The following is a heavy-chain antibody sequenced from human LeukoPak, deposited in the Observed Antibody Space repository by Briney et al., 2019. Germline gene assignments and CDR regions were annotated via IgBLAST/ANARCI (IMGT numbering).Heavy chain of an antibody. CDR1: GGSISSGTYS. V-gene: IGHV4-61*02. D-gene: IGHD6-6*01. J-gene: IGHJ6*03. Sequence: PSQTLSLTCTVSGGSISSGTYSWSWIRQPAGKGLEWIGRMYPSGSSNYNPSLKSRVTISLDTSKNQFSLNLSSVTAADTAMYYCARGESSSSALYYYYYYMDVRGKGTTVTVSS. CDR2: MYPSGSS. CDR3: ARGESSSSALYYYYYYMDV.